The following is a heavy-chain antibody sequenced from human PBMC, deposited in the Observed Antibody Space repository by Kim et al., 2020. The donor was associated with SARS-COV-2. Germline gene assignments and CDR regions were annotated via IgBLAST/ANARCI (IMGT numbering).Heavy chain of an antibody. CDR2: FDPEDGET. CDR3: ATATIPPATGTTYGMDV. CDR1: GYTLTELS. V-gene: IGHV1-24*01. J-gene: IGHJ6*02. D-gene: IGHD1-7*01. Sequence: ASVKVSCKVSGYTLTELSMHWVRQAPGKGLEWMGGFDPEDGETIYAQKFQGRVTMTEDTSTDTAYMELSSLRSEDTAVYYCATATIPPATGTTYGMDVWGQGTTVTVSS.